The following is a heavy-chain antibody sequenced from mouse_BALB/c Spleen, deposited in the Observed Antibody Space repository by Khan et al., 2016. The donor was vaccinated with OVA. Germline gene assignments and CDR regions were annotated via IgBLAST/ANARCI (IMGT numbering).Heavy chain of an antibody. Sequence: EVKLVESGGGLVKPGGSLKLSCEVSGFAFNSYDMSWVRQTPEKRLEWVATISSTGSYTYYPDSVKGRFTISRDTARNTLYLQMSSLRSEDTALYYCTRQSYYGKPWFTYWGQGTLVTVSA. CDR2: ISSTGSYT. D-gene: IGHD2-10*01. CDR1: GFAFNSYD. V-gene: IGHV5-9*02. J-gene: IGHJ3*01. CDR3: TRQSYYGKPWFTY.